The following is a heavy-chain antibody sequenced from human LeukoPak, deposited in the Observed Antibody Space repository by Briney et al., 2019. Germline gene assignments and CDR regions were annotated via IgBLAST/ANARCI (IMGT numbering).Heavy chain of an antibody. Sequence: GASVKRSRKASGYTFTGDYMHWVRQAPGQGLEWMGWINPNSGGTNYAQKFQGWVTMTRDTSISTAYMELSRLRSDDTAVYYCARVGSGSYWEYFDYWGQGTLVTVSS. V-gene: IGHV1-2*04. CDR3: ARVGSGSYWEYFDY. CDR2: INPNSGGT. D-gene: IGHD3-10*01. J-gene: IGHJ4*02. CDR1: GYTFTGDY.